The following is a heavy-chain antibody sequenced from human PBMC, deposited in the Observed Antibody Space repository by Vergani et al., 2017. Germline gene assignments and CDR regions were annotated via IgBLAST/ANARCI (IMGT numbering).Heavy chain of an antibody. Sequence: EVQLVESGGGLVKPGGSLRLSCAASGFTFSSYSMNWVRQAPGKGLEWVSSISSSSSYIYYADSVKGRFTISRDNAKSSLYLQMNSLRAEDTAVYYCARDPGAGGDAFDIWGQGTMVTVSS. CDR2: ISSSSSYI. CDR1: GFTFSSYS. V-gene: IGHV3-21*01. J-gene: IGHJ3*02. CDR3: ARDPGAGGDAFDI. D-gene: IGHD3-10*01.